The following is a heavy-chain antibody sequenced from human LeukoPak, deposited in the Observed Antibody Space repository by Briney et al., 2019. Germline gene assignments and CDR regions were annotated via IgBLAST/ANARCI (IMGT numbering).Heavy chain of an antibody. J-gene: IGHJ4*02. CDR2: IYYSGST. CDR3: ARLYSSGWYVIDY. CDR1: GGSISSGGYY. Sequence: SETLSLTCTVSGGSISSGGYYWSWIRQHPGKGLEWIGYIYYSGSTYYNPSLKSRVTISVDTSKNQFSLKLSSVTAADTAVYYCARLYSSGWYVIDYWGQGTLVTVSS. D-gene: IGHD6-19*01. V-gene: IGHV4-31*03.